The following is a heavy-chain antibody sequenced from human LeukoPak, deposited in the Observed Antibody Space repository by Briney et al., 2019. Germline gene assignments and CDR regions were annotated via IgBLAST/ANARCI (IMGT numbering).Heavy chain of an antibody. V-gene: IGHV3-11*04. CDR3: ARGPVGATFPFDY. CDR2: ISNSGRTR. J-gene: IGHJ4*02. D-gene: IGHD1-26*01. CDR1: GFTFSDYY. Sequence: GGXLRLSCAASGFTFSDYYMSWVRQAPGRGLEWVSYISNSGRTRYYADSVKGRFTISRDNAKNSLYLQMNSLRAEDTAVYYCARGPVGATFPFDYWGQGTLVTVSS.